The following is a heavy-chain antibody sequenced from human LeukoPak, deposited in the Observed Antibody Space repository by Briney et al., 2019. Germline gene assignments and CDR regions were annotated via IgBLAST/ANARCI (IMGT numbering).Heavy chain of an antibody. D-gene: IGHD6-6*01. Sequence: GGSLRLSCEASGFTFSDFWMNWVRQAPGKGPEWVANINQDGSEKDYVGSAKGRCTISRDNAKNSLYLQVNSLSAEDTAVYYCARDEGYSSSPYDYWGQGTLVTVSS. V-gene: IGHV3-7*01. CDR3: ARDEGYSSSPYDY. J-gene: IGHJ4*02. CDR1: GFTFSDFW. CDR2: INQDGSEK.